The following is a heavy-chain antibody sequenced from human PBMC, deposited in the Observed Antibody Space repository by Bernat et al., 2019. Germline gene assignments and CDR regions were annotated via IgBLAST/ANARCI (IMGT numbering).Heavy chain of an antibody. CDR3: GRDHPDFFDS. V-gene: IGHV3-33*01. CDR1: GFMFNTYG. CDR2: ISYDGTTK. J-gene: IGHJ4*02. Sequence: QVQLVESGGGVVQPGTSLRLSCAASGFMFNTYGMLWVRLAPGKGLEWVAVISYDGTTKHYIESVRDRFTISRDDSKNTLYLQMNSLRAEDTAVYYCGRDHPDFFDSWGQGTLVTVSS.